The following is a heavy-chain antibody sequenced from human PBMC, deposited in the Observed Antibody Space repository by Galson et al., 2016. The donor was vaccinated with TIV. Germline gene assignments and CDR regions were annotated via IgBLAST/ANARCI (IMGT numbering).Heavy chain of an antibody. CDR3: AKDHFPRYFDL. CDR2: LSAGGST. J-gene: IGHJ2*01. CDR1: GVTFGSNA. D-gene: IGHD3-3*02. Sequence: SLRLSCAASGVTFGSNAMSWVRQAPGKGLEWVSALSAGGSTYYADSVKGRFTISRDNSKNTLYLQMISLRAEDTALYYCAKDHFPRYFDLWGRGTLVTVS. V-gene: IGHV3-23*01.